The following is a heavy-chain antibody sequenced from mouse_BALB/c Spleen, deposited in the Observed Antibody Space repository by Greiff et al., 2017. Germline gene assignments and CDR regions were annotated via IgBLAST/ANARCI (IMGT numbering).Heavy chain of an antibody. CDR1: GYSITSDYA. D-gene: IGHD2-12*01. J-gene: IGHJ4*01. CDR3: ARKDSYEGAMDY. CDR2: VSYSGST. Sequence: EVQRVESGPGLVKPSQSLSLTCTVTGYSITSDYAWNWIRQFPGNKLEWMGYVSYSGSTSYNPSIKSRISITRDTSKNQFFLQLNSVTTEDTATYYCARKDSYEGAMDYWGQGTSVTVSS. V-gene: IGHV3-2*02.